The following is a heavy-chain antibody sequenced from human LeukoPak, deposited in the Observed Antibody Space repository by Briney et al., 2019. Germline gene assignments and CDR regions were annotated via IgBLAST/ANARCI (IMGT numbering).Heavy chain of an antibody. CDR1: GFPFSAYS. CDR2: ISGSSSYL. CDR3: STAYYDSSGYSYYFDY. V-gene: IGHV3-21*01. D-gene: IGHD3-22*01. J-gene: IGHJ4*02. Sequence: PGGSLRLSCAASGFPFSAYSMNWVRQAPGKGLEWVSSISGSSSYLYYADSVKGRFTISRDNAKNSLYLHMNSLRAEDTAVYYCSTAYYDSSGYSYYFDYWGQGSLVTVSS.